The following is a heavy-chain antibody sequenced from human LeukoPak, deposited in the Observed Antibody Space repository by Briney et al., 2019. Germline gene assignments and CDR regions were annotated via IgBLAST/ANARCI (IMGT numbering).Heavy chain of an antibody. J-gene: IGHJ6*03. Sequence: SETLSLTCAVYGGSFSGYYWSWIRQPQRKGLEWIGEINHSGSTNYNPSLKSRVTISVDTSKNQFSLKLSSVTAADTAVYYCARVPTAWYYYYYMDVWGKGTTVTVSS. V-gene: IGHV4-34*01. CDR1: GGSFSGYY. D-gene: IGHD2-21*02. CDR2: INHSGST. CDR3: ARVPTAWYYYYYMDV.